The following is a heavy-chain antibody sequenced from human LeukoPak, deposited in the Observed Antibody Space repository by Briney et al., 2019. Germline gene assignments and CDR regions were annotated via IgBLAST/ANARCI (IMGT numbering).Heavy chain of an antibody. CDR2: IYSGGST. Sequence: GGSLRLSCAASGFTVSSNYMSWVRQAPGKGLEWVSVIYSGGSTYSAESGKGRFSISRDNSKNTLYLQMSSLRAEDTAVYYCARIHYYDSSDYWGQGTLVTVSS. D-gene: IGHD3-22*01. CDR3: ARIHYYDSSDY. J-gene: IGHJ4*02. CDR1: GFTVSSNY. V-gene: IGHV3-66*02.